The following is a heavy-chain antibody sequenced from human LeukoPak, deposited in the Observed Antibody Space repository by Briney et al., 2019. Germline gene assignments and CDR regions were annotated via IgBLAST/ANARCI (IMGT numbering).Heavy chain of an antibody. CDR2: VSSDGSNN. Sequence: GGSLRLSCAASGFTFSSYGIHWVRQAPDKGLEWVAVVSSDGSNNYYADSVKGRFTISGDTSKNTLYLQMNSLGAEDTAVYYCARGYSSSWLGYFDYWGQGTLVTVSS. V-gene: IGHV3-30*03. J-gene: IGHJ4*02. CDR3: ARGYSSSWLGYFDY. CDR1: GFTFSSYG. D-gene: IGHD6-13*01.